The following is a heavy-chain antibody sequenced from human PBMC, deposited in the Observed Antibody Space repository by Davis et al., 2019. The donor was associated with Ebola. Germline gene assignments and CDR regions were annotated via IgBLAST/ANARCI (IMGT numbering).Heavy chain of an antibody. CDR1: GGSFSGYY. V-gene: IGHV4-34*01. CDR3: ASLGWVYYDFWSGYSNYGMDV. CDR2: INHSGST. J-gene: IGHJ6*02. Sequence: SETLSLTCAVYGGSFSGYYWSWIRQPPGKGLEWIGEINHSGSTNYNPSLKSRVTISVDTSKNQFSLKLSSVTAADTAVFYCASLGWVYYDFWSGYSNYGMDVWGQGTTVTVSS. D-gene: IGHD3-3*01.